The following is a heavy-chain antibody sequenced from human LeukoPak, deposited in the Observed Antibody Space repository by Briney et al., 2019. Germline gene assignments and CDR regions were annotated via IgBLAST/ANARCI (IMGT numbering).Heavy chain of an antibody. Sequence: GASVKVSCKASGYTFTSYYMHWVRQAPGQGLEWMGIINPSGGSTSYAQKFQGRVTMTRDTSTSTVYMELSSLRSEDTAVYYCARGGLVVPAAADAFDIWGQGTMATVSS. D-gene: IGHD2-2*01. J-gene: IGHJ3*02. V-gene: IGHV1-46*01. CDR3: ARGGLVVPAAADAFDI. CDR1: GYTFTSYY. CDR2: INPSGGST.